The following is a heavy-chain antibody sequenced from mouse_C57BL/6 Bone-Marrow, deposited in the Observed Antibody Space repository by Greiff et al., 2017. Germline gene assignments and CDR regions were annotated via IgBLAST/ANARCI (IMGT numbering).Heavy chain of an antibody. CDR2: IDPSDSST. V-gene: IGHV1-59*01. CDR3: ARDYYGSSYDY. Sequence: QVQLQQPGAELVRPGTSVKLSCKASGYTFTSYWMHWVKQRPGQGLEWIGVIDPSDSSTNYNQKFKGKATLTVDASSSTAYMQLSSLTSEDSAVYYCARDYYGSSYDYWGQGTTLTVSS. CDR1: GYTFTSYW. D-gene: IGHD1-1*01. J-gene: IGHJ2*01.